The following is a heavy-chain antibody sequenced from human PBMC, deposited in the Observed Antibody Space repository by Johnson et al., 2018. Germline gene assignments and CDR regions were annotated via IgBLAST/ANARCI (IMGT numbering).Heavy chain of an antibody. CDR2: ISYDGSNK. CDR3: ARDGYCSGGGCYSSAFDI. J-gene: IGHJ3*02. D-gene: IGHD2-15*01. Sequence: QVQLVESGGGVVQPGRSLRLSCAASGFTFSSYAMHWVRQAPGKGLEWVAVISYDGSNKYYADSVKGRFTISRDTSKNTLYLQRNSLRAEDTAVYYCARDGYCSGGGCYSSAFDIWGQGTMVTVSS. CDR1: GFTFSSYA. V-gene: IGHV3-30-3*01.